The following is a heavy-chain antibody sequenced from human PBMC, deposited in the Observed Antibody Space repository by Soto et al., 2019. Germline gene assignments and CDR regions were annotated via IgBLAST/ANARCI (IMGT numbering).Heavy chain of an antibody. Sequence: PGGSLRLSCEASGFTFSACWMHWVRQAPGKGLIWVSRISDDGSTTTYADSVKGRFTISRDNAKNTLYLQMNSLRADDTGPYYCTRGPRVSFSGRGAHWGQGTLVTVSS. J-gene: IGHJ4*02. CDR3: TRGPRVSFSGRGAH. V-gene: IGHV3-74*01. D-gene: IGHD2-2*01. CDR1: GFTFSACW. CDR2: ISDDGSTT.